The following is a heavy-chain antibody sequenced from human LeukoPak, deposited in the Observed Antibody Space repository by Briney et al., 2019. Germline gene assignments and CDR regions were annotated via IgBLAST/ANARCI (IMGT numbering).Heavy chain of an antibody. CDR3: ARSSPADYGDYVDYYYYYGMGV. J-gene: IGHJ6*02. CDR1: GYTFTSYD. V-gene: IGHV1-8*01. Sequence: GASVKVSCKASGYTFTSYDINWVRQATGQGLEWMGWMNPNSGNTGYAQKFQGRVTMTRNTSISTAYMELSSLRSEDTAVYYCARSSPADYGDYVDYYYYYGMGVWGQGTTVTVSS. CDR2: MNPNSGNT. D-gene: IGHD4-17*01.